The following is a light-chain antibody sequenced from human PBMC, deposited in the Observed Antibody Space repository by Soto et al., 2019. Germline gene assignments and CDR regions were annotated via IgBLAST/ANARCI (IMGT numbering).Light chain of an antibody. J-gene: IGKJ5*01. V-gene: IGKV1-39*01. Sequence: DSQITQSPSSLSASVGDRVTITCRARQNINSYLNWYQQKPGKAPKLLIYAASSLQSGVPSRFSGSGPGTDFTLTISSLQPEDFATYYCQKSYSTQITFGQGTRLEI. CDR1: QNINSY. CDR3: QKSYSTQIT. CDR2: AAS.